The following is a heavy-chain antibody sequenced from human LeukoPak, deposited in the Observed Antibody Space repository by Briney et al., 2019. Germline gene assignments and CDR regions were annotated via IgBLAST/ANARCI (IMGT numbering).Heavy chain of an antibody. V-gene: IGHV4-34*01. D-gene: IGHD6-13*01. CDR3: ARVLRNTAAAGIAFDI. CDR1: GGSFSGYY. Sequence: SESLSLTCAVYGGSFSGYYWSWIRQPPGKGLEWIGEINHSGSTTYNPSFKSGVTISVDTSKNQFSLKLSSVTAADTAVYYCARVLRNTAAAGIAFDIWGQGTMVTVSS. J-gene: IGHJ3*02. CDR2: INHSGST.